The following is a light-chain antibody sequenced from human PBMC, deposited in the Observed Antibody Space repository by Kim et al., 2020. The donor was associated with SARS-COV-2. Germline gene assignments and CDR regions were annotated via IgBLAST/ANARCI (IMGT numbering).Light chain of an antibody. CDR2: QDH. V-gene: IGLV3-1*01. CDR1: KLGDNY. J-gene: IGLJ2*01. CDR3: QAWDSRTVI. Sequence: SYELTQPPSVSVSPGQTASITCSGDKLGDNYASWYQQKPGQPPVLVIYQDHKRPSGIPERFSGSNSGSTATLTISGTQAMDEADYYCQAWDSRTVIFGGGTHLSV.